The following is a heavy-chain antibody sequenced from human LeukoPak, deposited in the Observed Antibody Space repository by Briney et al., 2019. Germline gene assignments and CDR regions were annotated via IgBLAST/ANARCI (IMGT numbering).Heavy chain of an antibody. J-gene: IGHJ6*03. CDR3: ARYYYYYMDV. CDR2: INHSGST. V-gene: IGHV4-34*01. CDR1: GGSFSGYY. Sequence: SETLSLTCAVYGGSFSGYYWSWIRQPPGKGLEWIGEINHSGSTNYNPSLKSRVTISVDTSKNQFSLKLNSVTAADTAVYYCARYYYYYMDVWGKGTTVTVSS.